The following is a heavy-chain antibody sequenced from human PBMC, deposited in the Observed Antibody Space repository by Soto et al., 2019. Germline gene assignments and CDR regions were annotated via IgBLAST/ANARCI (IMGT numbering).Heavy chain of an antibody. CDR3: ARDLGGPFDF. Sequence: SETLSLTCTLSDGSMSTYYWNWIRQPPGKGLEWIGYIYYSGSTNYNPPLKSRVTISIDTSKKHFSLNLNSVTAAETAVYYCARDLGGPFDFWGQGTLVTVSS. V-gene: IGHV4-59*01. CDR2: IYYSGST. CDR1: DGSMSTYY. J-gene: IGHJ4*02. D-gene: IGHD1-26*01.